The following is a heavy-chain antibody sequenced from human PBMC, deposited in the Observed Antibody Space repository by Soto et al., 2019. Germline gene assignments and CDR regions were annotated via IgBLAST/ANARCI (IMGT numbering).Heavy chain of an antibody. J-gene: IGHJ5*02. V-gene: IGHV1-18*01. D-gene: IGHD3-3*01. CDR1: GYTFTSYG. CDR2: ISAYNGNT. CDR3: ARCRPRDFWSGYYEGWFDP. Sequence: AASVKVSCKASGYTFTSYGISWVRQAPGQGLEWMGWISAYNGNTNYAQKLQGRVTMTTDTSTSTAYMELRSLRSDDTAVYYCARCRPRDFWSGYYEGWFDPWGQGTLVTVSS.